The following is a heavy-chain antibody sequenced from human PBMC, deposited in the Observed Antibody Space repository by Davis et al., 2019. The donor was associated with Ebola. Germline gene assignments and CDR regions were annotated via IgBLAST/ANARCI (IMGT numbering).Heavy chain of an antibody. Sequence: SETLSLTCTVSGGSISSYYWSWIRQPPGKGLEWIGYIYYSGSTNYNPSLKSRVTISVDTSKNQFSLKLSSVTAADTAVYYWARHSDLAAAGRGMDVWGQGTTVTVSS. CDR2: IYYSGST. CDR1: GGSISSYY. J-gene: IGHJ6*02. CDR3: ARHSDLAAAGRGMDV. V-gene: IGHV4-59*08. D-gene: IGHD6-13*01.